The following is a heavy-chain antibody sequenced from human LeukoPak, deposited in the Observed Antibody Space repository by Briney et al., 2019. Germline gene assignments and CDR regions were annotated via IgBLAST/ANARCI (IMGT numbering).Heavy chain of an antibody. CDR1: GDSVSSYY. J-gene: IGHJ6*04. CDR3: ARDGGYCGGDCFVDV. Sequence: SETLSLTCTVSGDSVSSYYWSWIRQPAGKGLEWIGRIYTSGSTNYNPSLKSRVTMSVDTSKNQFSLKLSSVTAADTAVYYCARDGGYCGGDCFVDVWGKGTTVTVSS. D-gene: IGHD2-21*02. CDR2: IYTSGST. V-gene: IGHV4-4*07.